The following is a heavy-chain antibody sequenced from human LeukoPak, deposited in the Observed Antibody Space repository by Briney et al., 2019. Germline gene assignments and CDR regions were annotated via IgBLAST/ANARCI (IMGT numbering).Heavy chain of an antibody. J-gene: IGHJ5*02. CDR1: GFTFSSYS. CDR3: ARAVSSPNWFDP. CDR2: VSSSSSYI. V-gene: IGHV3-21*01. D-gene: IGHD6-13*01. Sequence: PGGSLRLSCAASGFTFSSYSMNWVRQAPGKGLEWVSSVSSSSSYIYYADSVKGRFTISRDNAKNSLYLQMNSLRAEDTAVYYCARAVSSPNWFDPWGQGTLVTVSS.